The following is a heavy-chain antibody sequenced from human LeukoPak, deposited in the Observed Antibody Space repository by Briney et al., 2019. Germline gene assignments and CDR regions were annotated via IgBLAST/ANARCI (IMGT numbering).Heavy chain of an antibody. Sequence: PGGSLRLSCAASGFTFSNNGMHWVRQAPGKGLEWVAVISHDGSTTYYADSVKGRFTISRDNSNNTLFLQMNSLRVEDTAVYYCAPSAFDIWGQGTMVTVSS. CDR2: ISHDGSTT. J-gene: IGHJ3*02. CDR1: GFTFSNNG. CDR3: APSAFDI. V-gene: IGHV3-30*03.